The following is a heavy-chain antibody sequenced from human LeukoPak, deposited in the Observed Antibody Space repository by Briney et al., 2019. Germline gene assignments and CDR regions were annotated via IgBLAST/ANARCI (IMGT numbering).Heavy chain of an antibody. V-gene: IGHV4-59*01. CDR3: ARGYDILTGYYRFDY. CDR2: IRYTAST. Sequence: SETLSLTCTVSGGSISSYYWSWLRQPPGKGLEWIGYIRYTASTKYNPSLKSRVTMSLDTSKNQFFLKLSSLTAADTAVYYCARGYDILTGYYRFDYWGQGTLVTVSS. D-gene: IGHD3-9*01. J-gene: IGHJ4*02. CDR1: GGSISSYY.